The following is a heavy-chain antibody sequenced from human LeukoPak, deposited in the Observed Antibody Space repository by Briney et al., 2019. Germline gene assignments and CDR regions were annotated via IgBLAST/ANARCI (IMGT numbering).Heavy chain of an antibody. CDR3: AKDHGSSDWYYFDY. D-gene: IGHD6-13*01. J-gene: IGHJ4*02. CDR1: GFTFSSYA. CDR2: IHYDGSNN. V-gene: IGHV3-30*02. Sequence: PGGSLRLSWAASGFTFSSYAMHWVRQAPGKGLEWVAFIHYDGSNNYYADSVKGRFTISRDNSKNTLYLQMNTLRADDTAVYYCAKDHGSSDWYYFDYWGQGTLVTVSS.